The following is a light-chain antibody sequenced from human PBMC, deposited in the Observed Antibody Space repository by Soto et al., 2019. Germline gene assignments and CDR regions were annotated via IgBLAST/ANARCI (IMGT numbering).Light chain of an antibody. CDR2: RND. Sequence: QSVLTQPPSVSGTPGQRVTISCSGSGSNIGNNYVYWYQHLPGTAPKLLIYRNDQRPSGVPDRFSGSKSDISASLAISGLRSGHEADYYCAAWDDSLSGVVFGGGTELTVL. CDR3: AAWDDSLSGVV. V-gene: IGLV1-47*01. J-gene: IGLJ2*01. CDR1: GSNIGNNY.